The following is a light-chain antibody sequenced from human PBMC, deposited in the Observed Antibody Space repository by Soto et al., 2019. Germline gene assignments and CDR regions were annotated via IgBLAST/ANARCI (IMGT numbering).Light chain of an antibody. CDR3: QQYNNWLQET. Sequence: EIVMKQSPATLSVTTGERATLSCRASQSVSSNLAWYQQKPGQAPRLLIYGASTRATGIPARFSGSGSGTEFTLTISSLQSEDFAVYYCQQYNNWLQETFGQGTNVDI. V-gene: IGKV3-15*01. J-gene: IGKJ1*01. CDR2: GAS. CDR1: QSVSSN.